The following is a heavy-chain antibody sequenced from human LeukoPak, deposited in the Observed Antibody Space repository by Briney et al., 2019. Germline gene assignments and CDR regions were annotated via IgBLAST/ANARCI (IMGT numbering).Heavy chain of an antibody. CDR2: IYYSGST. CDR1: GGSISRDY. Sequence: SETLSLTCTVSGGSISRDYWSWIRQPPGKGLEWIGYIYYSGSTNYNPSLESRVSISVDTSKNQFSLKLTSVTAADTAVYYCATEFHSSGWNGDGMDVWGQGITVTVSS. CDR3: ATEFHSSGWNGDGMDV. V-gene: IGHV4-59*01. D-gene: IGHD6-19*01. J-gene: IGHJ6*02.